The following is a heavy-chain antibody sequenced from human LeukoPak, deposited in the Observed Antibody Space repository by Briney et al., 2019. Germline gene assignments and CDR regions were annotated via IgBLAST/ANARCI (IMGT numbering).Heavy chain of an antibody. CDR1: GFTFISHA. CDR3: AKDPYGTRYFDY. Sequence: GGSLRLSCGASGFTFISHALRWVRQAPGKGLGWVSCLSGSGYNTYYADSVKGRFTISRDNSKNTVYLQMNILRAEDTAVYYCAKDPYGTRYFDYWGQGTLVTVSS. CDR2: LSGSGYNT. D-gene: IGHD2-2*01. J-gene: IGHJ4*02. V-gene: IGHV3-23*01.